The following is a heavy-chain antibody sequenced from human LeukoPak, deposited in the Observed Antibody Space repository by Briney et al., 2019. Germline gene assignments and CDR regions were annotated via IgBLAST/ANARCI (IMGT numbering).Heavy chain of an antibody. D-gene: IGHD3-22*01. CDR2: ISYDGSNK. CDR3: ARDGALITMIVVVITGYFDY. J-gene: IGHJ4*02. V-gene: IGHV3-30-3*01. CDR1: GFTFSSYA. Sequence: GGSLRLSCAASGFTFSSYAMHWVRQAPGKGLEWVAVISYDGSNKYYADSVKGRFTISRDNSKNTLYLQMNSLRAEDTAVYYCARDGALITMIVVVITGYFDYWGQGTLVTVSS.